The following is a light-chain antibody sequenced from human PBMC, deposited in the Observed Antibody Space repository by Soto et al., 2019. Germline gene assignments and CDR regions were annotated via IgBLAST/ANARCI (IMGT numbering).Light chain of an antibody. J-gene: IGKJ3*01. V-gene: IGKV1-33*01. Sequence: DIQMTQSPSSLSASVGDRVTITCQASQDISNYLNWYQQKPGKAPKLLIYDASNLETGVPSRFSGSGSRTDFTFTNSSLQPEDIATYYCQQYDNLLFTFGPGTKVYIK. CDR3: QQYDNLLFT. CDR2: DAS. CDR1: QDISNY.